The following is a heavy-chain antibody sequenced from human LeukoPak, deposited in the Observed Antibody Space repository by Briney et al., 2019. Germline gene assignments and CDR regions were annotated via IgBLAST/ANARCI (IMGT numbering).Heavy chain of an antibody. CDR3: ASTGLEARYSYFDN. J-gene: IGHJ4*02. CDR2: IKQDGSEK. CDR1: GFTFSSYS. D-gene: IGHD5-12*01. V-gene: IGHV3-7*05. Sequence: PGGSLRLSCAASGFTFSSYSMNWVRQAPGKGLEWVANIKQDGSEKYYVDSVKGRFTISRDNAKNSLYLQMNSLRAEDTAVYYCASTGLEARYSYFDNWGQGTLATVSS.